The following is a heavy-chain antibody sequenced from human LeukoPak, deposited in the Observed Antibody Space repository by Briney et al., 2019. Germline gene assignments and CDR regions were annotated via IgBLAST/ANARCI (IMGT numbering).Heavy chain of an antibody. V-gene: IGHV5-51*01. CDR3: ARHPSGNTAMAPS. Sequence: GESLKISCKGSGYSFTSYWIGWVRQMPGKGLEWMGIIYPGDSDTRYSPSFQGQDTISADKSISTAYLQWSSLKASDTAMYYCARHPSGNTAMAPSWGQGTLVTVSS. CDR1: GYSFTSYW. J-gene: IGHJ4*02. CDR2: IYPGDSDT. D-gene: IGHD5-18*01.